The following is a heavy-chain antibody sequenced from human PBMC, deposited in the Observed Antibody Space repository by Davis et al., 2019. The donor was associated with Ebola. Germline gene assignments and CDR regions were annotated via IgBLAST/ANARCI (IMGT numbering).Heavy chain of an antibody. CDR1: GGSFSDYF. Sequence: SETLSLTCAVYGGSFSDYFWHWIRQPPGKGLEWIGYIYYSGSTNYNPSLKSRVTISVDTSKNQFSLKLNSVTAADTAVYYCARVVYDVWSGYYSGNWFDPWGQGTLVTVSS. V-gene: IGHV4-59*01. CDR2: IYYSGST. J-gene: IGHJ5*02. CDR3: ARVVYDVWSGYYSGNWFDP. D-gene: IGHD3-3*01.